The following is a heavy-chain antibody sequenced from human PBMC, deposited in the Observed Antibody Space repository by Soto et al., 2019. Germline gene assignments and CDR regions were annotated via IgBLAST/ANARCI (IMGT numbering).Heavy chain of an antibody. CDR2: VSGNGGTT. CDR3: AKGKAHTLFGVDTLFDY. D-gene: IGHD3-3*01. CDR1: GFPFGSHA. Sequence: EVQLLESGGGLVQPGGSLRLSCAASGFPFGSHAMSWVRQAPGKGLEWVSLVSGNGGTTNYADFVKGRFTISRDNSQKTLYLQMNSLRAEDTAIYYCAKGKAHTLFGVDTLFDYWGQGTLVTVSS. V-gene: IGHV3-23*01. J-gene: IGHJ4*02.